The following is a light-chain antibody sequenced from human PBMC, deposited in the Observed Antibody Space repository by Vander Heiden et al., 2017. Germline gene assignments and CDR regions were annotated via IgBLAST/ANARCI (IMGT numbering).Light chain of an antibody. CDR1: ALPKQY. V-gene: IGLV3-25*03. CDR3: ASADGSGADVV. CDR2: KDS. J-gene: IGLJ2*01. Sequence: SYELTQPPSVTVSPGQPARITCSGDALPKQYAIRYQQKPGQAPVLVMYKDSERSSGIPDRFSGSSSGTTVTLTISGVQAEDEADYYCASADGSGADVVFGGGTKLTVL.